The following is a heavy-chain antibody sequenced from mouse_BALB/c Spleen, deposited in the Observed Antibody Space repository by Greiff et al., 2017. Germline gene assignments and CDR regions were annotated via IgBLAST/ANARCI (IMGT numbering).Heavy chain of an antibody. V-gene: IGHV5-6-5*01. CDR3: ARGAYYGNYGHYFDY. J-gene: IGHJ2*01. CDR2: ISSGGST. CDR1: GFTFSSYA. Sequence: EVMLVESGGGLVKPGGSLKLSCAASGFTFSSYAMSWVRQTPEKRLEWVASISSGGSTYYPDSVKGRFTISRDNARNILYLQMSSLRSEDTAMYYCARGAYYGNYGHYFDYWGQGTTLTVSS. D-gene: IGHD2-10*01.